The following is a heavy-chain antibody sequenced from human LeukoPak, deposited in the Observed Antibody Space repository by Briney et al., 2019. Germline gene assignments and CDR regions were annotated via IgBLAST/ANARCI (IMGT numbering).Heavy chain of an antibody. D-gene: IGHD1-1*01. CDR3: ARSSNWAPDY. V-gene: IGHV1-46*01. Sequence: ASVKVSCKASGYSFTGYYMHWGRRGPGQGLEWMGIIIPSSGSTTYAQKFQGKVTMTRDTSTSTVYMEVSNLRSEDTAVYYCARSSNWAPDYWGQGTLVTVSS. CDR1: GYSFTGYY. CDR2: IIPSSGST. J-gene: IGHJ4*02.